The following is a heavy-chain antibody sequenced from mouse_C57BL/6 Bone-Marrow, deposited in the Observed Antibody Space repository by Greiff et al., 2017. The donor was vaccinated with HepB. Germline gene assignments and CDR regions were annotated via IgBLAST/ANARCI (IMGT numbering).Heavy chain of an antibody. CDR1: GYTFTSYW. Sequence: QVQLKQPGAELVKPGASVKMSCKASGYTFTSYWITWVKQRPGQGLEWIGDIYPGSGSTNYNEKFKSKATLTVDTSSSTAYMQLSSLTSEDSAVYYCARGRVYGSHYAMDYWGQGTSVTVSS. CDR2: IYPGSGST. D-gene: IGHD2-1*01. J-gene: IGHJ4*01. V-gene: IGHV1-55*01. CDR3: ARGRVYGSHYAMDY.